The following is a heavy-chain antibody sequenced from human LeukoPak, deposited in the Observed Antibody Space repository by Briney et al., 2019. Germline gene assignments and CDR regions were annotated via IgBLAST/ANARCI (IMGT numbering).Heavy chain of an antibody. D-gene: IGHD6-13*01. CDR1: GFTFSNYW. J-gene: IGHJ4*02. V-gene: IGHV3-53*01. Sequence: GGSLRLSCAASGFTFSNYWMHWVRQVPGKGLEWVSVIYSDDSTYYADSVKGRFTISRDNSKNTLNLQMNSLRAEDTAVYYCASRPRDAAALDYWGQGTLVTVSS. CDR3: ASRPRDAAALDY. CDR2: IYSDDST.